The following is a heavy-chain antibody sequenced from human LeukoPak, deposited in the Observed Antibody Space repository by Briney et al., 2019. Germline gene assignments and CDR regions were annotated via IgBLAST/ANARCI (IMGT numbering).Heavy chain of an antibody. CDR3: AREGLYDSSGYYFPFDY. V-gene: IGHV3-33*01. CDR2: IWYDGSNK. CDR1: GFTFSSYG. D-gene: IGHD3-22*01. Sequence: GGSLRLSCAASGFTFSSYGMHWVRQAPGKGLEWVAVIWYDGSNKYYADSVKGRFTISRDNSKNTLYAQMNSLRAEDTAVYYCAREGLYDSSGYYFPFDYWGQGTLVTVSS. J-gene: IGHJ4*02.